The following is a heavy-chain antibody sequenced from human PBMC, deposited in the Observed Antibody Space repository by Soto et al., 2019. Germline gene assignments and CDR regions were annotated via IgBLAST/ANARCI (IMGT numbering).Heavy chain of an antibody. CDR2: ISGSADST. D-gene: IGHD2-2*01. Sequence: PGGSLRLSSAASGFTVSNYAMTWVRQSPGKGLEWVSGISGSADSTYYAASVKGRFTISRDKSKNTLYLQMNSLRGEDTAVYYCAKHSPYCSPTFATVWGQRTLVTVSS. CDR1: GFTVSNYA. J-gene: IGHJ4*02. CDR3: AKHSPYCSPTFATV. V-gene: IGHV3-23*01.